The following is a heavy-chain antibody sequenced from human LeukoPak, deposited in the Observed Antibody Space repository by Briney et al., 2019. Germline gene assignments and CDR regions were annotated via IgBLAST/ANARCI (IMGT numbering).Heavy chain of an antibody. CDR1: GFTFISYW. V-gene: IGHV3-23*01. J-gene: IGHJ4*02. Sequence: GGSLRLSCAASGFTFISYWMHWVRQAPGKGLEWVSAISGSGGSTYYADSVRGRFTISRDNSKNTPYLQMNSLRAEDTAVYYCATYYDFWSGDYWGQGTLVTVSS. D-gene: IGHD3-3*01. CDR3: ATYYDFWSGDY. CDR2: ISGSGGST.